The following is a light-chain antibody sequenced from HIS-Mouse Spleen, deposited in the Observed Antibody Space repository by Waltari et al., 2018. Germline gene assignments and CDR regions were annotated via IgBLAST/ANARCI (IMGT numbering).Light chain of an antibody. J-gene: IGLJ3*02. CDR1: SSNIGSNT. CDR3: AAWDDSLNGWV. CDR2: SNT. Sequence: QSVLTQPPSASGTPGQRVTISCSGSSSNIGSNTVNWYQQLPGTAPKLLIYSNTPRPSGFPDRFAGSNSGTSASLAISGLQSEDEADYYCAAWDDSLNGWVFGGGTKLTVL. V-gene: IGLV1-44*01.